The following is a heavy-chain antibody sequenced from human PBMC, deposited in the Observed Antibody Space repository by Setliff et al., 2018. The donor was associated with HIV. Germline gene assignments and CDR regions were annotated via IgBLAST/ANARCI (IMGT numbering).Heavy chain of an antibody. CDR3: AGGLVSQKVPFDP. Sequence: GASVKVSCKASGYTFTSYGISWVRQAPGQGLEWMGWISAYNGNTNFAQKFQGRVTITTDESTSTAYMELSSLGSEDTAVYYCAGGLVSQKVPFDPWGQGTLVTVSS. D-gene: IGHD1-1*01. V-gene: IGHV1-18*01. CDR2: ISAYNGNT. J-gene: IGHJ5*02. CDR1: GYTFTSYG.